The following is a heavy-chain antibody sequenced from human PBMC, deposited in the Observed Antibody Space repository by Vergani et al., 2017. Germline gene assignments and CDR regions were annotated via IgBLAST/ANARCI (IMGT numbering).Heavy chain of an antibody. J-gene: IGHJ5*02. CDR3: ARDLPSFQYSGTGGLIDP. Sequence: QVQLQESGPGLVKPSETLSLTCTVSGCSISSYYWSWIRQPPGKGLEWIGYIYYSGSTNYNPSLTSRVTISVDTSKNQFYLMLSCVTAADTAVYYCARDLPSFQYSGTGGLIDPWSEGTLVSVS. CDR1: GCSISSYY. V-gene: IGHV4-59*01. D-gene: IGHD2-8*02. CDR2: IYYSGST.